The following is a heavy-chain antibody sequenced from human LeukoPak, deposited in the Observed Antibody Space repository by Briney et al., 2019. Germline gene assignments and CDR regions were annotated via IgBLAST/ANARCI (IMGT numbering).Heavy chain of an antibody. Sequence: PGGSLRLSCAASGFTFSSYGFNWVRQAPGKGLEWASSISSSSNYIYYVDSVKGRFTISRDNAKNSLDLQMNSLRAEDTAIYYCARVRPGFNLDYWGQGTLVAVSS. D-gene: IGHD1-14*01. CDR3: ARVRPGFNLDY. V-gene: IGHV3-21*01. J-gene: IGHJ4*02. CDR1: GFTFSSYG. CDR2: ISSSSNYI.